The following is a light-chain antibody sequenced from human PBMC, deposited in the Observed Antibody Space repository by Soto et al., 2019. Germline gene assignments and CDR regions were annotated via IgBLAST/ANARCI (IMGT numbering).Light chain of an antibody. J-gene: IGLJ3*02. V-gene: IGLV4-69*01. CDR2: VDSDGSL. CDR1: SGHNNYA. Sequence: QSVLTQSPSASASLGASVKLTCALSSGHNNYAIAWYQQQSEKGPRYLMKVDSDGSLRKGDGIPDRFSGSSSGAERYHTISSLQSEDEADYYCQTWGPGIWVFGGGTKVTVL. CDR3: QTWGPGIWV.